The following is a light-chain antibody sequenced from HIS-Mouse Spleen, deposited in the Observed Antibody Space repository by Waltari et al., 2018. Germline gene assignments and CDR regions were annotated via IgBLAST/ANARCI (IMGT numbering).Light chain of an antibody. CDR2: EDS. V-gene: IGLV3-10*01. CDR3: YSTDSSGNHRV. CDR1: ALPKKS. J-gene: IGLJ2*01. Sequence: SYELTQPPSVSVSPGQTARIPCSGAALPKKSAYWYQQKSGQAPVLVIYEDSKRPSGIPERFSGSSSGTMATLTISGAQVEDEADYYCYSTDSSGNHRVLGGGTKLTVL.